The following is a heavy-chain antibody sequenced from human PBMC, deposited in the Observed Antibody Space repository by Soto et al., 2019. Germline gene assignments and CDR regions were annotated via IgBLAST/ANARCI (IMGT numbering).Heavy chain of an antibody. CDR1: GFTFSSYG. J-gene: IGHJ6*02. V-gene: IGHV3-30*18. Sequence: QVQLVESGGGVVQPGRSRRLSCAASGFTFSSYGMHWVRQAPGKGLEGVAVISYDGSNKYYADSVKVRFTISRDNSKNTLYLQMNSLRADDTAVYYCAKDRYSGIYYLGYYYYGMDVWGQWPTVTV. CDR2: ISYDGSNK. CDR3: AKDRYSGIYYLGYYYYGMDV. D-gene: IGHD1-26*01.